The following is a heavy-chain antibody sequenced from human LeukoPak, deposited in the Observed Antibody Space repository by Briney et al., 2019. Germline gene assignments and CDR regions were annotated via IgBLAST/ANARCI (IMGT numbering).Heavy chain of an antibody. Sequence: GGSLRLSCTGSGFNFGYFPMSWFRQAPGKGLEWVAFIRNKDYGETTEYAASVKGRFSISRDDSESIAYLQMSSLKAEDTAVYYCSGALRLSGDAFDIWGQGTMVTVSS. CDR3: SGALRLSGDAFDI. CDR2: IRNKDYGETT. CDR1: GFNFGYFP. V-gene: IGHV3-49*03. J-gene: IGHJ3*02. D-gene: IGHD2/OR15-2a*01.